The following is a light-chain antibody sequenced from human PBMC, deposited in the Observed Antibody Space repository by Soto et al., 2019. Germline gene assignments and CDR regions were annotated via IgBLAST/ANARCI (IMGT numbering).Light chain of an antibody. CDR2: LGS. Sequence: DIVMTQSPLSLPVTPGEPASISCRSSQSLLHSNGYNYLDWYLQKPGQSPQLLIYLGSNRASGVPDRLSGSGAGTDFTLKISRVEAEDVGVYYCMQALQTPPYTFGGGTKVEIK. J-gene: IGKJ4*01. CDR3: MQALQTPPYT. V-gene: IGKV2-28*01. CDR1: QSLLHSNGYNY.